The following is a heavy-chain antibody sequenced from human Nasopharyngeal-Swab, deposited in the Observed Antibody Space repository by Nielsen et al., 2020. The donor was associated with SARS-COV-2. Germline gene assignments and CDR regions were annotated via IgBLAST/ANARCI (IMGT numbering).Heavy chain of an antibody. J-gene: IGHJ4*02. CDR2: ISGTDGRT. CDR3: AKNFDY. Sequence: GESLKISCAASGFTLSNFAMSWVRQAPGTGLEWVSSISGTDGRTYYADSVEGRFTISRDHSRNTLYLQMNSLRAEDTAVYYCAKNFDYWGQGTLVTVSS. V-gene: IGHV3-23*01. CDR1: GFTLSNFA.